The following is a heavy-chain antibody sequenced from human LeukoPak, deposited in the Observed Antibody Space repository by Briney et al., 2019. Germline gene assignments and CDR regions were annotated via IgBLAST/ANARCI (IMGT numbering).Heavy chain of an antibody. CDR3: ARDFFHGHCAGLSCFLLDY. CDR2: IIPIFGTA. J-gene: IGHJ4*02. D-gene: IGHD2-15*01. Sequence: GASVTVSCKASGCTFSSYATSWVRQAPGQGIEWMERIIPIFGTANYAQKFQDRVTMTTDTSTSTAYMELRSLRSDDTAVYYCARDFFHGHCAGLSCFLLDYWGQGSLVTVSS. CDR1: GCTFSSYA. V-gene: IGHV1-69*05.